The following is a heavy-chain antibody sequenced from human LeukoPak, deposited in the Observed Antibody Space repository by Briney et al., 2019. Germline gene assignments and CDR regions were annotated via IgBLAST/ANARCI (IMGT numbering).Heavy chain of an antibody. J-gene: IGHJ4*02. CDR3: ARDKAQGSRIHGY. V-gene: IGHV3-11*01. CDR1: RFTFSDYY. Sequence: PGGSLRLSCAASRFTFSDYYMSWIRQAPGKGLEWVSYISSGGGTIYYADSVRGRFTISRDNAKNSLYLHMNSLRAEDTAVYYCARDKAQGSRIHGYWGQGTLVTVAS. CDR2: ISSGGGTI.